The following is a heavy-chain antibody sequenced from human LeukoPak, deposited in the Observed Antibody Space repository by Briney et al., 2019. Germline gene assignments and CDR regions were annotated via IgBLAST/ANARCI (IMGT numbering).Heavy chain of an antibody. CDR3: ARGHFSRWFDP. CDR1: GGSLTSSNQY. J-gene: IGHJ5*02. V-gene: IGHV4-39*07. CDR2: INHSGST. Sequence: SETLSLTCSVVGGSLTSSNQYWGWIRQPPGKGLEWIGEINHSGSTNYNPSLKSRVTISVDTSKNQFSLKLSSVTAADTAVYYCARGHFSRWFDPWGQGTLVTVSS.